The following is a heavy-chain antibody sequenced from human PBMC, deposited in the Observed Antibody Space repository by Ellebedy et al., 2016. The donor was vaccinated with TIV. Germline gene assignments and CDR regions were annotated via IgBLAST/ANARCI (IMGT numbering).Heavy chain of an antibody. Sequence: GESLKISCAASGFTFSSYWMHWVRQGPGKGLVWVSRIDGVGSTTSYADSVRGRFPISRDNARNTLYLQMNSLRAEDTGVYYCAREGRLRFVPAVWGQGTTVTVSS. CDR1: GFTFSSYW. CDR2: IDGVGSTT. D-gene: IGHD6-25*01. CDR3: AREGRLRFVPAV. J-gene: IGHJ6*02. V-gene: IGHV3-74*01.